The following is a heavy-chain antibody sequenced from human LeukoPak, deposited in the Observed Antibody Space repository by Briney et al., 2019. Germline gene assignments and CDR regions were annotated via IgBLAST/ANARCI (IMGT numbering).Heavy chain of an antibody. CDR3: AKGVRLWFAFYFDY. J-gene: IGHJ4*02. Sequence: QPGGSLRLSCAASGFTFSSYAMSWVRQAPGKGLEWVSSISGNSANTYYADSVKGRFTVSRANSKNILYLQMNSLRVEDTAVYFCAKGVRLWFAFYFDYWGQGTLATVSS. CDR2: ISGNSANT. V-gene: IGHV3-23*01. CDR1: GFTFSSYA. D-gene: IGHD3-10*01.